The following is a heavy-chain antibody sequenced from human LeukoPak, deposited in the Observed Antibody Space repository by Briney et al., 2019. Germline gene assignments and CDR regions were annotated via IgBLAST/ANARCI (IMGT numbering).Heavy chain of an antibody. CDR2: IIPIFGTA. CDR3: ARDREFSIVVAGRRGGGDAFDI. D-gene: IGHD6-19*01. V-gene: IGHV1-69*05. CDR1: GGTFSSYA. Sequence: SVKVSCKASGGTFSSYAISWVRQAPGQGLEWMGRIIPIFGTANYAQKFQGRVTITTDESTSTAYMELNSLRSEDTAVYYCARDREFSIVVAGRRGGGDAFDIWGQGTMVTVSS. J-gene: IGHJ3*02.